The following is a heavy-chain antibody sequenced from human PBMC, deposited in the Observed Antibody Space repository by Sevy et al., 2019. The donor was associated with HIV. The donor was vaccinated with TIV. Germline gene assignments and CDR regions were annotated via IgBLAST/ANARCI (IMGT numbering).Heavy chain of an antibody. J-gene: IGHJ4*02. Sequence: GGSLRLSCTASGLTLSTYWMNWVRQAPGKGLEWVANIKPDGGETFYVDSVRGRFTISRDNAKNSLYLQMNSLRADDTAVYYCATHAYNYLTFGSWGQGTLVTVSS. V-gene: IGHV3-7*01. CDR1: GLTLSTYW. D-gene: IGHD3-16*01. CDR2: IKPDGGET. CDR3: ATHAYNYLTFGS.